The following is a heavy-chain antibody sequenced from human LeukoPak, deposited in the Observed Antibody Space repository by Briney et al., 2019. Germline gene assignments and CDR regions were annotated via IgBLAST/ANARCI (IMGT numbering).Heavy chain of an antibody. CDR2: ISGSTRST. Sequence: PGGSLRLSCAASGFTFSSYAMTWVRQAPGKGLEWVSHISGSTRSTYYADSVKGRFSISRDNSKNTLDLQMNSLRAEDTAIYYCAKEPSCSGGSCYYSDYWGQGTLVTVSS. CDR1: GFTFSSYA. J-gene: IGHJ4*02. D-gene: IGHD2-15*01. V-gene: IGHV3-23*01. CDR3: AKEPSCSGGSCYYSDY.